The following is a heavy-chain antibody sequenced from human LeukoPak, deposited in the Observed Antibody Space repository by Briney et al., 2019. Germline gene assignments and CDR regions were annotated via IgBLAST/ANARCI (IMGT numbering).Heavy chain of an antibody. CDR1: GGSISSYY. V-gene: IGHV4-59*01. CDR3: ARDLREYYDFWSGYSNWFDP. D-gene: IGHD3-3*01. CDR2: IYYSGST. J-gene: IGHJ5*02. Sequence: SETLSLTCTVSGGSISSYYWSWIRQPPGKGLEWIGYIYYSGSTNYNPSLKSRVTISVDTSKNQFSLKLSSVTAADTAVYYCARDLREYYDFWSGYSNWFDPWGQGTLVTVSS.